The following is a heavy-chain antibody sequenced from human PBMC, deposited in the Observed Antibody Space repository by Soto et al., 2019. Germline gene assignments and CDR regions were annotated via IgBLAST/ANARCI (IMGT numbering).Heavy chain of an antibody. Sequence: QGQLLQSGDEVKTPGASVRVSCTASGYPFTSYGISWVRQAPGQGLEWVAWISAYNGKRDTAQKFQGRVTMTLDTSTDTAHMELGDLTSADTAVYYCARGRIVASIHDAFEIWCQGTKVTVSS. V-gene: IGHV1-18*01. D-gene: IGHD5-12*01. CDR3: ARGRIVASIHDAFEI. CDR2: ISAYNGKR. CDR1: GYPFTSYG. J-gene: IGHJ3*02.